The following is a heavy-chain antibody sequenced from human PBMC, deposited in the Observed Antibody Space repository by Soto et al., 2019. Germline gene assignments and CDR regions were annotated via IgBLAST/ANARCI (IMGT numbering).Heavy chain of an antibody. Sequence: GSLRRSCEACGFTFSRYAMRWDRQAPGKGLEWVSAISGSGGSTYYADSVKGRFTISRDNSKNTLYLQMNSLRAEDTAVYYCAKDYKVVLDAFDIWGQGTMVTVSS. CDR3: AKDYKVVLDAFDI. V-gene: IGHV3-23*01. J-gene: IGHJ3*02. CDR2: ISGSGGST. CDR1: GFTFSRYA. D-gene: IGHD2-15*01.